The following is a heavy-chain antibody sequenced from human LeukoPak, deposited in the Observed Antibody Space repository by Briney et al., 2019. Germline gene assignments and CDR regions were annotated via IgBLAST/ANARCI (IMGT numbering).Heavy chain of an antibody. CDR3: ARDEWGDAFDI. D-gene: IGHD1-26*01. CDR2: ISSSSSYI. Sequence: GGSRRLSCAASGLTFGGYSMNWVRQAPGKGRGWVSSISSSSSYIHSADSVRGRFTISRDNAKNSLFLQMNSLRAEDTAVYYCARDEWGDAFDIWGQGTMVTVFS. V-gene: IGHV3-21*01. CDR1: GLTFGGYS. J-gene: IGHJ3*02.